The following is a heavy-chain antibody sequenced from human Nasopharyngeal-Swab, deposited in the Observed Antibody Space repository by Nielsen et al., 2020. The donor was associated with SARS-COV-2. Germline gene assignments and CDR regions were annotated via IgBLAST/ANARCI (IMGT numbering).Heavy chain of an antibody. CDR3: ARDGYSGYDGVRYYYYYMDV. CDR2: ISAYNGNT. Sequence: WVRQAPGQGREGMGWISAYNGNTNYAQKLQGRVTMTTDTSTSTAYMELRSLRSDDTAVYYCARDGYSGYDGVRYYYYYMDVWGKGTTVTVSS. J-gene: IGHJ6*03. D-gene: IGHD5-12*01. V-gene: IGHV1-18*01.